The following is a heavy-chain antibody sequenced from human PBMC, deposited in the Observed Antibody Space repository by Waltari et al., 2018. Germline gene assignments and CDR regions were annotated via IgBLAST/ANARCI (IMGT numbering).Heavy chain of an antibody. V-gene: IGHV4-59*08. Sequence: QVQLQASGPGLVKPSETPSLTCSVSGGSIYNYFWNWIRQPPGKGLQWIGYVRHTGITKSNPSLKSRVTMAVDTSKSQISLRLTSVSATDTAVYFCARWDSPGRFFGAWGQGTPVTVSS. CDR1: GGSIYNYF. J-gene: IGHJ5*02. CDR3: ARWDSPGRFFGA. D-gene: IGHD1-26*01. CDR2: VRHTGIT.